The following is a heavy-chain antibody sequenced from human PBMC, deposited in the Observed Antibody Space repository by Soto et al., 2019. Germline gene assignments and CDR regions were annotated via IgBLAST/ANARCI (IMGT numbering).Heavy chain of an antibody. CDR3: ASHNFFCGGDCNSSGMDV. J-gene: IGHJ6*02. D-gene: IGHD2-21*02. CDR2: IYYSGST. Sequence: SETLSLTCTVSGGSISSSSYYWGWIRQPPGKGLEWIGSIYYSGSTYYNPSLKSRVTISVDTSTSTAFLQWSSLRASDTAVYYCASHNFFCGGDCNSSGMDVWGQGTTVTVSS. CDR1: GGSISSSSYY. V-gene: IGHV4-39*07.